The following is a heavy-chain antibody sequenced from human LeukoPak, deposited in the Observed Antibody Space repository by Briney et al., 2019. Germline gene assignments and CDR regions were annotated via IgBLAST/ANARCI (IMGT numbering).Heavy chain of an antibody. V-gene: IGHV5-51*01. Sequence: GESLKSSCKGSGYSFTSYWIGWVRQMPGKGLEWMGIIYPGDSDTRYSPSFQGEVTISADKSISTAYLQWSSLKASDTAMYYCARAPDCSSTSCYYMDVWGKGTTVTVSS. CDR3: ARAPDCSSTSCYYMDV. D-gene: IGHD2-2*01. CDR1: GYSFTSYW. CDR2: IYPGDSDT. J-gene: IGHJ6*03.